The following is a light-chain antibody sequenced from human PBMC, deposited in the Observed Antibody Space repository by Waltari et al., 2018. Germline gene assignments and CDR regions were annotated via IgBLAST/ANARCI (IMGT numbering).Light chain of an antibody. CDR2: YNN. J-gene: IGLJ2*01. CDR1: SSNIGNYY. V-gene: IGLV1-51*01. CDR3: ATWDNTLRDVV. Sequence: QSVLTQPPSVSAAPGQKVTTSCSGSSSNIGNYYVSWYHHLPEAAPKILTYYNNKRPSGVPDRFSASKSGTSATLYITGLPSGDEADYYCATWDNTLRDVVFGGGTKLTVL.